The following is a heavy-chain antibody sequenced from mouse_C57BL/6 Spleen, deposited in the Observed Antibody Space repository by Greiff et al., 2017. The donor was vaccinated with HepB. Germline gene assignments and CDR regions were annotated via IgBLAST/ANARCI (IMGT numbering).Heavy chain of an antibody. D-gene: IGHD1-1*01. V-gene: IGHV1-52*01. CDR2: IDPSDSET. CDR1: GYTFTSYW. CDR3: ARWHYGSRGYWYFDV. J-gene: IGHJ1*03. Sequence: QVQLQQPGAELVRPGSSVKLSCKASGYTFTSYWMHWVKQRPIQGLEWIGNIDPSDSETHYNQKFKDKATLTVDKSSSTAYMQLSSLTSEDSAVYYCARWHYGSRGYWYFDVWGTGTTVTVSS.